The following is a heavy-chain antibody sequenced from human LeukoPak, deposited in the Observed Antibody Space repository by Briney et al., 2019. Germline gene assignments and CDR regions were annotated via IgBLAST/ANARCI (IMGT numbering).Heavy chain of an antibody. CDR2: IWYDGSNK. Sequence: GGSLRLSCAASGFTFSSYGMHWFRQAPGKGLEWVAVIWYDGSNKYYADSVKGRFTISRDNSKNTLYLQMNSLRAEDTAVYYCARGTVTTGPWYFDLWGRGTLVTVSS. CDR1: GFTFSSYG. CDR3: ARGTVTTGPWYFDL. D-gene: IGHD4-17*01. J-gene: IGHJ2*01. V-gene: IGHV3-33*01.